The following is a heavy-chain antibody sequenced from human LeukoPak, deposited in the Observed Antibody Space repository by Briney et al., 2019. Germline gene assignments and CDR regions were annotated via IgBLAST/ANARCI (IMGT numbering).Heavy chain of an antibody. CDR1: GFTFSSYS. CDR3: TRDRDCSRTSCFNAFDV. V-gene: IGHV3-21*01. Sequence: PGGSLRLSCAASGFTFSSYSMNWVRQPPGKGLEWVSSISSSSSYIYYADSVKGRFTISRDNAKNSLYLQMNSLRAEDTAVYYCTRDRDCSRTSCFNAFDVWGQGTMAIVSS. J-gene: IGHJ3*01. D-gene: IGHD2-2*01. CDR2: ISSSSSYI.